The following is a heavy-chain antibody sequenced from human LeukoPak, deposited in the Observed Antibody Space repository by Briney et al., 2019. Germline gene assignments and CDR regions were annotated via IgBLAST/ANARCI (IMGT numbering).Heavy chain of an antibody. CDR3: ARVGALSSSWLLY. CDR1: EFTFSSYE. J-gene: IGHJ4*02. Sequence: GGSLRLSCAASEFTFSSYEMNWVRQAPGKGLEWVSSISRSATTIYYADSVKGRFTIPRDNAKNSLYLQMNSLRAEDTAVYFCARVGALSSSWLLYWGQGTLVTVSS. V-gene: IGHV3-48*03. D-gene: IGHD6-13*01. CDR2: ISRSATTI.